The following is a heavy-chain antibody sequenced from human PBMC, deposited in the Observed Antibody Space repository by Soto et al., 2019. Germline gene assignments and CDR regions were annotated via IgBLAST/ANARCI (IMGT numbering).Heavy chain of an antibody. Sequence: QVQLHESGPGLVKPSETLSLTCTVSGDSISSHYWSWIRQPPGKGLEWIGHIYHSGGTRYNPSLSSRVTISVDTSKNQFSLKLRSVTAADTAVYYCAKNVAVAGFCLDPWGQGILVTVSS. J-gene: IGHJ5*02. CDR2: IYHSGGT. CDR3: AKNVAVAGFCLDP. D-gene: IGHD6-19*01. CDR1: GDSISSHY. V-gene: IGHV4-59*11.